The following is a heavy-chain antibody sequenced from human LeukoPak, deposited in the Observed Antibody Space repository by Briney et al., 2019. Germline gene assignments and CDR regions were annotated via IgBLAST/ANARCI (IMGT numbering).Heavy chain of an antibody. Sequence: GASVKVSCKASGCTFTSYYMHWVRQAPGQGLEWMGIINPNDGSTIYAQKFQGRLTMTRDTSTSTVYMVVSSLTSEDTAVYYCARVLSGFGSTDFDHWGQGTLVTVSS. CDR2: INPNDGST. V-gene: IGHV1-46*01. CDR1: GCTFTSYY. D-gene: IGHD2-8*01. CDR3: ARVLSGFGSTDFDH. J-gene: IGHJ4*02.